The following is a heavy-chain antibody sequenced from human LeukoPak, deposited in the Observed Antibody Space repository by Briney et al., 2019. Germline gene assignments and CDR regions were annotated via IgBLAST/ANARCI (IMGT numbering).Heavy chain of an antibody. CDR2: ISGRGDST. Sequence: GGSLRLSCAVSGFTFSSYAMTWVRQAPGKGLEWVSAISGRGDSTYYADSVKGRFTISRDNSKNTLYLQMNSLRAEDTAVYYCAKDSGSSSSCIDKWGQGTLVTVPS. CDR1: GFTFSSYA. J-gene: IGHJ4*02. CDR3: AKDSGSSSSCIDK. V-gene: IGHV3-23*01. D-gene: IGHD6-6*01.